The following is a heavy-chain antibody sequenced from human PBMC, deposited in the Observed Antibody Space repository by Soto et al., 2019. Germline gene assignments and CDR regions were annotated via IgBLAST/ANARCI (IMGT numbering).Heavy chain of an antibody. V-gene: IGHV3-9*01. D-gene: IGHD4-17*01. Sequence: GGSLRLSCAASRFFFGDYAFHWVRQAPGKGLEWVAGITSRGTDIAYADSVKGRFTISRDNSMNALYLQMSSLRIEDTAVYYCAHPRGYGVFDAYDIWGQGTMVTVSS. CDR3: AHPRGYGVFDAYDI. CDR1: RFFFGDYA. CDR2: ITSRGTDI. J-gene: IGHJ3*02.